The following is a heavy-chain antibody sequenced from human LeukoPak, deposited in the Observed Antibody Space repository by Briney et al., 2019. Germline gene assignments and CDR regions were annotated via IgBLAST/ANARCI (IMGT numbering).Heavy chain of an antibody. J-gene: IGHJ4*02. V-gene: IGHV3-74*01. D-gene: IGHD3-22*01. Sequence: GGSLRLSCAPSGFTLSSYWMHWVRQAPGKGLVWVSHINTDGSSTNYADSVKGRFTISRDNAKNTLYLQMNNLRAEDTAVYYCAREIREYYDSSGYCFDYWGQGTLVTVSS. CDR3: AREIREYYDSSGYCFDY. CDR2: INTDGSST. CDR1: GFTLSSYW.